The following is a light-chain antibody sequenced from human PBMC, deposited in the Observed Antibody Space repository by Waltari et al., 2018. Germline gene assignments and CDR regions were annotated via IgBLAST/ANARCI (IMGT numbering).Light chain of an antibody. CDR1: QSISSN. J-gene: IGKJ5*01. CDR2: GAS. CDR3: QHYHNWPVT. V-gene: IGKV3-15*01. Sequence: EIVMTQSPASLSVSQGERATISCRASQSISSNLAWYQQRPGQAPRLLIYGASTRATGIPARFSGSGSGTEFTLTISSLQSEDFAVYYCQHYHNWPVTFGQGTRLEIK.